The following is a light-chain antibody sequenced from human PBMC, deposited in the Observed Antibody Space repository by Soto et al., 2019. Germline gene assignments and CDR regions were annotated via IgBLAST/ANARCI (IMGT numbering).Light chain of an antibody. V-gene: IGKV2D-29*01. CDR1: QSLVHSDGIAY. J-gene: IGKJ5*01. CDR3: MQSIQLPIT. CDR2: EVS. Sequence: DVVMTQSPLSLPVTLGQPASISCRSNQSLVHSDGIAYFSWYLQKPGQPPQLLIYEVSNRFSGVPDRFSGSGSGTDFTLKISRVEAEDVGVYYYMQSIQLPITFGQGTRLEIK.